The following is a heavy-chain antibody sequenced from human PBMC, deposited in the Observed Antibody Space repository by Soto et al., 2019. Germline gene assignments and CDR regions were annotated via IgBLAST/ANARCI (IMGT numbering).Heavy chain of an antibody. CDR3: ARDLWGYCGTDCYPLDV. Sequence: SETLSLTCTVSGGSISSYYWSWIRQPPGKGLEWIGYMYNTGSTVYNPSLKSRVTISVDTSKNQFSLKLNAVTAADTAVYYCARDLWGYCGTDCYPLDVWGQRTTVTVSS. CDR2: MYNTGST. CDR1: GGSISSYY. D-gene: IGHD2-21*02. J-gene: IGHJ6*02. V-gene: IGHV4-59*01.